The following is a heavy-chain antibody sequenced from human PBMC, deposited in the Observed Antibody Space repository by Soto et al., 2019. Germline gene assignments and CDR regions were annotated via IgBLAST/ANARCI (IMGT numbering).Heavy chain of an antibody. CDR3: ARSPSIAARRPDVVDY. Sequence: GGSLRLSCAASGFTFSSYAMHWVRQAPGKGLEWVAVISYDGSNKYYADSVKGRFTISRDNSKNTLYLQMNSLRAEDTAVYYCARSPSIAARRPDVVDYWGQGTLVTVSS. CDR1: GFTFSSYA. V-gene: IGHV3-30-3*01. D-gene: IGHD6-6*01. CDR2: ISYDGSNK. J-gene: IGHJ4*02.